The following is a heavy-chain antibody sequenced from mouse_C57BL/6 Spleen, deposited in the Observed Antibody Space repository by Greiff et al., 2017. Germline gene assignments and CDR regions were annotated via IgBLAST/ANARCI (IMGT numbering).Heavy chain of an antibody. CDR2: ISYDGSN. CDR1: GYSITSGYY. D-gene: IGHD1-1*01. Sequence: EVKLQESGPGLVKPSQSLSLTCSVTGYSITSGYYWNWIRQFPGNKLEWMGYISYDGSNNYNPSLKNRISITRDTSKNQFFLTLNSVTTEDTATYYCARVPYYYGSSLYYAMDYWGQGTSVTVSS. CDR3: ARVPYYYGSSLYYAMDY. V-gene: IGHV3-6*01. J-gene: IGHJ4*01.